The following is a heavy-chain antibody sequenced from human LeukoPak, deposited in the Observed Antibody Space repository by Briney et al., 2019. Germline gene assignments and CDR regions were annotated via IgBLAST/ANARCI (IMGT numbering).Heavy chain of an antibody. D-gene: IGHD3-22*01. J-gene: IGHJ5*02. CDR3: ASPRSYYDSSGYYIS. CDR1: GGSVSSGSYY. CDR2: IYYSGST. Sequence: TSETLSLTCTVSGGSVSSGSYYWSWIRQPPGKGLEWIGYIYYSGSTNYNPSLKSRVTISVDTSKIQFSLKLSSVTAADTAVYYCASPRSYYDSSGYYISWGQGTLVTVSS. V-gene: IGHV4-61*01.